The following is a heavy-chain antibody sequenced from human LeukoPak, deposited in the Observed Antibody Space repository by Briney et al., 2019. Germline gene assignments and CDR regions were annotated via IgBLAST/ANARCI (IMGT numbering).Heavy chain of an antibody. Sequence: ASVKVSCTASGYTFTGYYMHWVRQAPGQGLEWMGWINPNSGGTNYAQKFQGRVTMTRDTSISTAYMELSRLRSDDTAVYYCARMAAAGPYNWFDPWGQGTLVTVSS. CDR3: ARMAAAGPYNWFDP. D-gene: IGHD6-13*01. CDR1: GYTFTGYY. V-gene: IGHV1-2*02. CDR2: INPNSGGT. J-gene: IGHJ5*02.